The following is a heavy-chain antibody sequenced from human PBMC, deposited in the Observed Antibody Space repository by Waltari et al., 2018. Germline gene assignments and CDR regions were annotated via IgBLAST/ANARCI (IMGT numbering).Heavy chain of an antibody. CDR1: GGTLSSSA. CDR2: ISPIFGTA. V-gene: IGHV1-69*01. Sequence: QVQLVQSGAEVKKPGSSVKVSCKASGGTLSSSAISGVRQAPGQRLEWMGGISPIFGTANYAQKFQGRVTITADESTSTAYMELSSLRSEDTAVYYCARGPGYCSSTSCQSGRYFDYWGQGTLVTVSS. CDR3: ARGPGYCSSTSCQSGRYFDY. D-gene: IGHD2-2*01. J-gene: IGHJ4*02.